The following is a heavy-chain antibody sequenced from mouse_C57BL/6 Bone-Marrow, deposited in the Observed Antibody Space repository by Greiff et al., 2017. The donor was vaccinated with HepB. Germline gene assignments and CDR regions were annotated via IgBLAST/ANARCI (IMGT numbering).Heavy chain of an antibody. CDR2: INPGGGGT. V-gene: IGHV1-54*01. Sequence: QVQLQQSGAELVRPGTSVKVSCKASGYAFTNYLIEWVKQRPGQGLEWIGVINPGGGGTNYNEKFKGKATLTADKSSSTAYMQLSSLTSEGSAVYFCARPLNGYSFAYWGQGTLVTVSA. D-gene: IGHD2-3*01. CDR1: GYAFTNYL. CDR3: ARPLNGYSFAY. J-gene: IGHJ3*01.